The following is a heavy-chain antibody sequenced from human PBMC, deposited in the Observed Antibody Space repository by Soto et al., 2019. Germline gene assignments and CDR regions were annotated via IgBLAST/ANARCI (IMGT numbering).Heavy chain of an antibody. V-gene: IGHV3-30*03. Sequence: QVQLVESGGGVVQPGRSLRLSCEASGFTFSHYGIHWVRQAPGKGLEWLAVISYDGSNKHYADSVKGRFTVSRDNSKNTLYLQMNSLRAEDTAVYFCARYSGKYQGPIDYWGQGTLVTVSS. CDR1: GFTFSHYG. CDR3: ARYSGKYQGPIDY. CDR2: ISYDGSNK. J-gene: IGHJ4*02. D-gene: IGHD1-26*01.